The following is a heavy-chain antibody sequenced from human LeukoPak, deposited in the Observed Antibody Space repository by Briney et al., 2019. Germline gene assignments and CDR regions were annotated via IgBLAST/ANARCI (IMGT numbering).Heavy chain of an antibody. CDR1: GGSISSYY. Sequence: SETLSLTCTVSGGSISSYYWSWIRQPPGKGLEWIGYIYYSGSTNYNPSLKSRVTISVDTSKNQFSLKLSSVTAADTAVYYCARANNRASPFDYRGKGTLVTVSS. V-gene: IGHV4-59*01. CDR2: IYYSGST. J-gene: IGHJ4*02. D-gene: IGHD1/OR15-1a*01. CDR3: ARANNRASPFDY.